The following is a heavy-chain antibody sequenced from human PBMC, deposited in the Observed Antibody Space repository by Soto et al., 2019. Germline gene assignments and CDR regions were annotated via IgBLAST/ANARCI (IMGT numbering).Heavy chain of an antibody. J-gene: IGHJ6*02. CDR2: ISYDGSNK. Sequence: VGSLRLSCAASGFTLSSYGMHWVRQAPGKGLEWVAVISYDGSNKYYADSVKGRFTISRDNSKNTLYLQMNSLRAEDTAVYYCAKDRKKYYDFWSGYFPYYYYGMDVWGQGTTVTVS. V-gene: IGHV3-30*18. CDR1: GFTLSSYG. D-gene: IGHD3-3*01. CDR3: AKDRKKYYDFWSGYFPYYYYGMDV.